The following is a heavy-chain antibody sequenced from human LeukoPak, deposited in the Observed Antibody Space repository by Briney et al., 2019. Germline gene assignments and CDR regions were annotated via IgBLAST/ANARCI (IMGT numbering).Heavy chain of an antibody. CDR1: GGAISSYY. CDR3: ARAAAAGHFDY. J-gene: IGHJ4*02. D-gene: IGHD6-13*01. Sequence: SETLSLTCTVPGGAISSYYWSWIRQPPGKGLEWIGYIYYSGSTNYNPSLKSRVTISVDTSKNQFSLKLSSVTAADTAVYYCARAAAAGHFDYWGQGTLVTVSS. CDR2: IYYSGST. V-gene: IGHV4-59*01.